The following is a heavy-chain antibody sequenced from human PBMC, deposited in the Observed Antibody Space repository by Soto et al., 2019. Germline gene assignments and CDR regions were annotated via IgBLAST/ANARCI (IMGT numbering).Heavy chain of an antibody. V-gene: IGHV1-2*04. CDR3: ARAWVGPDAYYGMQG. D-gene: IGHD1-26*01. Sequence: ASVKGSCKAGGYTFTGYYMHWVRQAPGQGLEWMGWINPNSGGTNYAQKFQGWVTMTRDTSISTAYMELSRLRSDDTAVYYCARAWVGPDAYYGMQGWGQGPWGTVS. CDR1: GYTFTGYY. J-gene: IGHJ6*01. CDR2: INPNSGGT.